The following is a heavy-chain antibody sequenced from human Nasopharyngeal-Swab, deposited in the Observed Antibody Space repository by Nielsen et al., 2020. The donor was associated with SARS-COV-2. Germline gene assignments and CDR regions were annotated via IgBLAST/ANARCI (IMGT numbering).Heavy chain of an antibody. J-gene: IGHJ4*02. D-gene: IGHD3-3*01. V-gene: IGHV4-39*01. CDR3: VRHLSITIFGVIDYFDS. CDR1: GGSILSSSYY. CDR2: IYFRGTT. Sequence: SETLSLTCTVSGGSILSSSYYWGWIRQTPGKGLEWIGSIYFRGTTYYNPSLKSRLTISADMSKNQISLNLSSVTAADTAVYYCVRHLSITIFGVIDYFDSWGQGILVTVSS.